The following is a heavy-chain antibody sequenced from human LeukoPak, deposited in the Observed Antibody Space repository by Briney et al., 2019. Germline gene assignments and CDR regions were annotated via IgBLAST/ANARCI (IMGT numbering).Heavy chain of an antibody. J-gene: IGHJ3*02. CDR1: GFTFSDYY. CDR3: ARAQPLWFGELYDAFDI. V-gene: IGHV3-11*01. Sequence: PGGSLRLSCATSGFTFSDYYMSWIRQAPGKGLEWVSYISSSGSTIYYADSVKGRFTISRDNAKNSLYLQMNSLRAEDTAVYYCARAQPLWFGELYDAFDIWGQGTMVTVSS. CDR2: ISSSGSTI. D-gene: IGHD3-10*01.